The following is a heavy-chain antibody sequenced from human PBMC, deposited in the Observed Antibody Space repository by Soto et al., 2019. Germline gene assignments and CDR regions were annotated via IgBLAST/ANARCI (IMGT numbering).Heavy chain of an antibody. D-gene: IGHD3-3*01. V-gene: IGHV5-51*01. J-gene: IGHJ6*02. CDR3: ARTPSSGTIFGVVIPDYYYGMDV. Sequence: PGESLKISCKGSGYQFTSYWIGWVRQMPGKGLEWMGIIYPGDSDTRYSPSFQGQVTISADKSISTAYLQWSSLKASDTAMYYCARTPSSGTIFGVVIPDYYYGMDVWGQGTTVTISS. CDR2: IYPGDSDT. CDR1: GYQFTSYW.